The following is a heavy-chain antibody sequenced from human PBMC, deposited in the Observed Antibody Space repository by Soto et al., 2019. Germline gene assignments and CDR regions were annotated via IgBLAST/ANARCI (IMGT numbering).Heavy chain of an antibody. J-gene: IGHJ4*02. CDR1: GYTFTSYG. D-gene: IGHD6-19*01. CDR3: ASDIAGYSSRWYPHRIDY. Sequence: QVQLVQSGAEVKKPGASVKVSCKASGYTFTSYGISWVRQAPGQGLEWMVWISAYNGNTNYAQKLQGRVTMTTDTYRSTAYMELGCQRSDDTAVYYCASDIAGYSSRWYPHRIDYCGQGTLVTVSS. CDR2: ISAYNGNT. V-gene: IGHV1-18*01.